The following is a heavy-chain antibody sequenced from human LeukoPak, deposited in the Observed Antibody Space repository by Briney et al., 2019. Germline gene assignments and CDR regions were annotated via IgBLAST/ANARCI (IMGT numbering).Heavy chain of an antibody. D-gene: IGHD3-22*01. V-gene: IGHV3-11*04. CDR3: ARGHSGYYYDSSGYFWYYYMDV. Sequence: GGSLRLSCAASGLTFSDYYMGWIRQAPEKGLEWVSYIRSSGSTIYYADSVKGRFTISRDNAKNSLYLQMNSLRAEDTAVYYCARGHSGYYYDSSGYFWYYYMDVWGKGTTVTISS. J-gene: IGHJ6*03. CDR1: GLTFSDYY. CDR2: IRSSGSTI.